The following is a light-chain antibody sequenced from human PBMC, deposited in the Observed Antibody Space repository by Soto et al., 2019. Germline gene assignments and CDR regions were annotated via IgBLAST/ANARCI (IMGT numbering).Light chain of an antibody. CDR2: GAS. CDR1: QSVNAN. Sequence: EVVMTQSPATLSVSPGERATLSCRASQSVNANLAWYQQMPGQAPRLLIHGASNRATGIPARFSGSGFETEFILTISRLQSEDFAVYYCQQYNTWLWTFGQGTKVEI. V-gene: IGKV3-15*01. J-gene: IGKJ1*01. CDR3: QQYNTWLWT.